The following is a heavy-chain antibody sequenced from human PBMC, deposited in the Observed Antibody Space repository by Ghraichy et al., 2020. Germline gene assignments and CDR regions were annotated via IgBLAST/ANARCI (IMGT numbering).Heavy chain of an antibody. Sequence: GGSLRLSCAASGLIFSTSGMHWVRQAPGKGLEWVAFIWSDGSKKYYADSVEGRFTISRDNSKNTLWLQMNSLRAEDTAIYFCARDRRLSDFDYWGQGTLATVSS. CDR3: ARDRRLSDFDY. CDR1: GLIFSTSG. V-gene: IGHV3-33*01. CDR2: IWSDGSKK. D-gene: IGHD2/OR15-2a*01. J-gene: IGHJ4*02.